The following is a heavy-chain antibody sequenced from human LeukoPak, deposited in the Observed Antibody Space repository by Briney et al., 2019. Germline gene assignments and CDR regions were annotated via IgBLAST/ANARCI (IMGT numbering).Heavy chain of an antibody. D-gene: IGHD3-10*01. V-gene: IGHV3-23*01. CDR3: AKDRGSGSYYNVPYGMDV. J-gene: IGHJ6*02. Sequence: GSLRPSFSTSGFTLNSHSNGRVRQAPGKGLEVVSAISGSGGSTYYADSVKGRFTISRDNSKNTLYLQMNSLRAEDTAVYYCAKDRGSGSYYNVPYGMDVWGQGTTVTVSS. CDR2: ISGSGGST. CDR1: GFTLNSHS.